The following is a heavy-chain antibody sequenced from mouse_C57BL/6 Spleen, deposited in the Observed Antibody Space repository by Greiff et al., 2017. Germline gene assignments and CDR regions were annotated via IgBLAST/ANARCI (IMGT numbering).Heavy chain of an antibody. CDR1: GFTFSSYA. V-gene: IGHV5-4*01. D-gene: IGHD2-3*01. J-gene: IGHJ2*01. CDR3: AREILDGYYDY. CDR2: ISDGGSYT. Sequence: EVKLVESGGGLVKPGGSLKLSCAASGFTFSSYAMSWVRQTPEKRLEWVATISDGGSYTYYPDNVKGRFTISRDNAKNNLYLQMSHLKSEDTAMYYCAREILDGYYDYWGQGTTLTVSS.